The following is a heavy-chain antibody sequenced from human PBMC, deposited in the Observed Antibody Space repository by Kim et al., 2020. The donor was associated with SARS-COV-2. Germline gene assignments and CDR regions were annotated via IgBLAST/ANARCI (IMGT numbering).Heavy chain of an antibody. Sequence: GGSLRLSCAASGFTVSSNYMSWVRQAPGKGLEWVSVIYSGGSTYYADSVKGRFTISRDNSKNTLYLQMNSLRAEDTAVYYCARDRYDSSGYYSYFDYWGQGTLVTVSS. V-gene: IGHV3-66*01. D-gene: IGHD3-22*01. CDR1: GFTVSSNY. CDR3: ARDRYDSSGYYSYFDY. CDR2: IYSGGST. J-gene: IGHJ4*02.